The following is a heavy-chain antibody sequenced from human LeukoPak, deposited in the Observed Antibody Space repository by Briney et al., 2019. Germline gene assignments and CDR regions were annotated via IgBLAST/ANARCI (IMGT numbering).Heavy chain of an antibody. J-gene: IGHJ4*02. D-gene: IGHD2-2*01. CDR3: ARAEVYCSSTSCRTDPFDY. CDR1: GFTFSSYA. CDR2: ISSNGGSA. Sequence: GGSLRLSCAASGFTFSSYAMHWVRQAPGKGLEYVSAISSNGGSAYYANSVKGRFTISRDNSKNTLYLQMGSLRAEDMAVYYCARAEVYCSSTSCRTDPFDYWGQGTLVIVSS. V-gene: IGHV3-64*01.